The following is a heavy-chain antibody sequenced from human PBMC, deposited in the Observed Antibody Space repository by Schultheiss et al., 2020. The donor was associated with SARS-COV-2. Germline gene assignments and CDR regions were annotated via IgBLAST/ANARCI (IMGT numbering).Heavy chain of an antibody. J-gene: IGHJ4*02. CDR1: GGSINSGGYY. CDR2: IYYSGDT. CDR3: ARALIVVVTGAYYFDY. D-gene: IGHD2-21*02. Sequence: SETLSLTYTVSGGSINSGGYYWSWIRQHPGKGLEWIGYIYYSGDTSYNPSLKSRVTISVDTSKNQFSLKLSSVTAADTAVYYCARALIVVVTGAYYFDYWGQGTLVTVSS. V-gene: IGHV4-30-4*08.